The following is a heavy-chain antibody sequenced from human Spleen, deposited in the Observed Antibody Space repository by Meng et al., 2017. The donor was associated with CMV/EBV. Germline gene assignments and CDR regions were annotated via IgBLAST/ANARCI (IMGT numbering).Heavy chain of an antibody. Sequence: GGSLRLSCAASGFTFSSYAMSWVRQAPGKGLEWVSAISGSGGSTYYADSVKGRFTISRDNSKNTLYLQMNSLRAEDTAVYYCAKVFRRDIVVVPAVVGTSSREFDYWGQGTLVTVSS. CDR1: GFTFSSYA. CDR2: ISGSGGST. J-gene: IGHJ4*02. V-gene: IGHV3-23*01. D-gene: IGHD2-2*01. CDR3: AKVFRRDIVVVPAVVGTSSREFDY.